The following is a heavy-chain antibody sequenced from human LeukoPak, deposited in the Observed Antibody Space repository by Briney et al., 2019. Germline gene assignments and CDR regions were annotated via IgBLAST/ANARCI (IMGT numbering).Heavy chain of an antibody. D-gene: IGHD3-10*01. J-gene: IGHJ6*03. CDR2: TYSGGRT. CDR3: ARVYYGSGSLHYYYYYMDV. CDR1: GFTFSSNY. V-gene: IGHV3-53*01. Sequence: GGSLRLSCAASGFTFSSNYMSWVRQAPGKGLEWVSVTYSGGRTYYADSVKGRFTISRDNSKNTLYLQMNSLRAEDTAVYYCARVYYGSGSLHYYYYYMDVWGKGTTVTISS.